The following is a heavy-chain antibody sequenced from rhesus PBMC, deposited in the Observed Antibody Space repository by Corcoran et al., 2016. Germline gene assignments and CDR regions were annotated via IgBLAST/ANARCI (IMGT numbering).Heavy chain of an antibody. J-gene: IGHJ5-1*01. Sequence: QGQLQESGPGLVKPLETLSLTCAVSGGSISRNSWRWLRQPPGKGLEWIGYVYGSGSSTNYNPALKSRVTLSVDTSKNQFSLKLSSVTAADTAVYYCARGVAAAGYNRFDVWGAGVLVTVSS. V-gene: IGHV4S11*01. CDR1: GGSISRNS. CDR2: VYGSGSST. CDR3: ARGVAAAGYNRFDV. D-gene: IGHD6-31*01.